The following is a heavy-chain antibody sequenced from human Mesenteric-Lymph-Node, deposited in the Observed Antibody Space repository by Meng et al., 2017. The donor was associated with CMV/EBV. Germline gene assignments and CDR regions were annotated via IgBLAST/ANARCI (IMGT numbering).Heavy chain of an antibody. V-gene: IGHV1-46*01. Sequence: ASVKVSCKASGYTFTSYYMHWVRQAPGQGLEWMGIINPSGGSTNYAQKLQGRVTMTTDTSTSTAYMELRSLRSDDTAVYYCARDQIFGVVIMGFDYWGQGTLVTVSS. J-gene: IGHJ4*02. CDR1: GYTFTSYY. D-gene: IGHD3-3*01. CDR2: INPSGGST. CDR3: ARDQIFGVVIMGFDY.